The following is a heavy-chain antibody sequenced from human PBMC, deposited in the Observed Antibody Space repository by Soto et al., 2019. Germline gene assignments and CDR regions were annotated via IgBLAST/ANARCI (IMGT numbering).Heavy chain of an antibody. V-gene: IGHV3-30*03. CDR3: VTDLNWQGH. Sequence: PGGSLRLSCAASGFTFSSYGMHWVRQAPGKGLEWVAVISYDGSNKNYGDSVKGRFTISRDNAKNSLYLQMNSLRDEDSAVYYCVTDLNWQGHWGQGTLVTVSS. J-gene: IGHJ4*02. CDR2: ISYDGSNK. CDR1: GFTFSSYG.